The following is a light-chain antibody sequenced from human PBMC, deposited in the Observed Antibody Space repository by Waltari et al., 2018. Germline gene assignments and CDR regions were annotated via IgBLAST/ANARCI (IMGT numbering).Light chain of an antibody. V-gene: IGLV1-47*01. Sequence: QSVLTQPPSASGTPGQMVTISCSGSSSNIGSNYVYWYQQLPGTAPKLLIYRNNPRPSGVPDRFSGSKSGTSASLAISGLRSEDEADYYCAAWDDSLSGRGVFGGGTKLTVL. CDR2: RNN. CDR3: AAWDDSLSGRGV. CDR1: SSNIGSNY. J-gene: IGLJ2*01.